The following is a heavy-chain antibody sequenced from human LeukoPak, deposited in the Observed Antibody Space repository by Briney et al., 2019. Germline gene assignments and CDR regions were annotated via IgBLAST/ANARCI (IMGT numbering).Heavy chain of an antibody. J-gene: IGHJ4*02. Sequence: SETLSLTCTVSGGSISSDFWSWIRQPPGKGLEWIRYIYYSGSTKYNPSLKSRVTISVDTSKNQFSLKLSSVTAADTAVYYCASGSHYFDYWGQGTLVTVSS. CDR2: IYYSGST. V-gene: IGHV4-59*01. CDR1: GGSISSDF. CDR3: ASGSHYFDY. D-gene: IGHD1-26*01.